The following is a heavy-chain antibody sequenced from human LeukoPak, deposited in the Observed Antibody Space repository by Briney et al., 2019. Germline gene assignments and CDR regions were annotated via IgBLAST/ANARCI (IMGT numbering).Heavy chain of an antibody. CDR3: ARAVTGYSSSWYIAMADY. V-gene: IGHV3-21*01. Sequence: GGSLRLSCAASGFTFSSYWMNWVRQAPGKGLEWVSSISSGSSYIYYADSVKGRFTISRDNAKNSLYLQMNSLRAEDTAVYYCARAVTGYSSSWYIAMADYWGQGTLVTVSS. D-gene: IGHD6-13*01. CDR2: ISSGSSYI. CDR1: GFTFSSYW. J-gene: IGHJ4*02.